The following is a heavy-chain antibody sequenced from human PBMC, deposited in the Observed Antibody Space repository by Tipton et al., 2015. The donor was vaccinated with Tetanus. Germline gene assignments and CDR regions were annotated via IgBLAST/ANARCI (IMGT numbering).Heavy chain of an antibody. CDR3: AGAGPQATFGVKYGMDV. J-gene: IGHJ6*02. CDR2: INPDSGGT. D-gene: IGHD3-3*01. CDR1: GYTFTGNY. V-gene: IGHV1-2*02. Sequence: QVQLVQSGAEMRKPGASVKVSCKAAGYTFTGNYLQRVRQAPGQGLEWMGWINPDSGGTNSAQKIQGRVTMTRDTSISTAYMELSRLKSDDTAVYYCAGAGPQATFGVKYGMDVWGQGTTVTVSS.